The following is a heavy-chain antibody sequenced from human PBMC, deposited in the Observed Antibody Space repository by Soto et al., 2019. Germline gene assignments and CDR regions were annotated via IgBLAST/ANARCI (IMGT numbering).Heavy chain of an antibody. CDR2: IYHTGTT. CDR3: ATERFDY. CDR1: GGSINSGDYS. Sequence: SETLSLTCTVSGGSINSGDYSWTWIRQPPGKGLEWIGYIYHTGTTYYNMSLKSRVTISVDRSKNQFSLKLSSVTAADTAVYYCATERFDYWGQGTLVTVSS. J-gene: IGHJ4*02. V-gene: IGHV4-30-2*01.